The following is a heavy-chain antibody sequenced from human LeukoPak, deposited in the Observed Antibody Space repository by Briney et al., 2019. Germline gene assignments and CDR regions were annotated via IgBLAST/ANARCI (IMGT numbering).Heavy chain of an antibody. CDR1: GYTFTSYD. CDR2: MNPNSGNT. J-gene: IGHJ6*02. V-gene: IGHV1-8*01. CDR3: ASYYGSGSNNYGMDV. Sequence: GASVKVSCKASGYTFTSYDINWGRQATGQGLEWMGWMNPNSGNTGYAQKFQGRVTMTRNTSISTAYMELSSLRSEDTAVYYCASYYGSGSNNYGMDVWGQGTTVTVSS. D-gene: IGHD3-10*01.